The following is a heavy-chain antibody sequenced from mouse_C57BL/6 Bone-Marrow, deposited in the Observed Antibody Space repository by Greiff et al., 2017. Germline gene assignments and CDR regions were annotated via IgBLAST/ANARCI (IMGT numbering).Heavy chain of an antibody. Sequence: QVQLQQPGAELVMPGASVKLSCKASGYTFTSYWMHWVKQRPGPGLEWIGEIDPSDSYTNYNQTFKGKSTLTVDKSSSTAYMQLSSLASEDSAVYYCARLRYYGSHDYWGQGTTLTVSS. CDR3: ARLRYYGSHDY. D-gene: IGHD1-1*01. CDR1: GYTFTSYW. V-gene: IGHV1-69*01. J-gene: IGHJ2*01. CDR2: IDPSDSYT.